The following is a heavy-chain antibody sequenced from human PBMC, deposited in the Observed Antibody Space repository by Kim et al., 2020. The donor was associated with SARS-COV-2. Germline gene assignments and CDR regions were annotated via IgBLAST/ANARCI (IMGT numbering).Heavy chain of an antibody. J-gene: IGHJ4*02. D-gene: IGHD6-19*01. CDR2: INHSGST. CDR1: GGSFSGYY. CDR3: ARGRSSGWHGGYYFDY. Sequence: SETLSLTCAVYGGSFSGYYWSWIRQPPGKGLEWIGEINHSGSTNYNPSLKSRVTISVDTSKNQFSLKLSSVTAADTAVYYCARGRSSGWHGGYYFDYWGQGTLVTVSS. V-gene: IGHV4-34*01.